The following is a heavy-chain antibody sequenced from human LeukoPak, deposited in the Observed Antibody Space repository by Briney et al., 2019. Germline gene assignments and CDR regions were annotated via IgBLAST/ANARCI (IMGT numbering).Heavy chain of an antibody. CDR1: GFTFSRHW. CDR3: ARGQGTVVFYY. V-gene: IGHV3-7*01. D-gene: IGHD4-23*01. J-gene: IGHJ4*02. Sequence: PGGSLRLSCAASGFTFSRHWMSWVRQAPGKGLERVAHMNQDGSAIYSVDSVKGRFTISRDNSNNTLDLQMNSLRAEDTAIYYCARGQGTVVFYYWGQGTLVSVSS. CDR2: MNQDGSAI.